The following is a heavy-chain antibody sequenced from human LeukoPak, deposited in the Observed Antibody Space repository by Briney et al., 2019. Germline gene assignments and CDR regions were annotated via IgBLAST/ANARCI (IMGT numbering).Heavy chain of an antibody. CDR1: GFTFSGYG. V-gene: IGHV3-33*01. CDR2: VWANGNTK. J-gene: IGHJ4*02. CDR3: TRDNANRAYDY. Sequence: TGGSLRLSCEVSGFTFSGYGMHWVRQAPGKGLEWVAVVWANGNTKYYADSVKGRFTISRDNSKNTLHLQIDSLRAEDTATYYCTRDNANRAYDYWGQGTLVTVSS. D-gene: IGHD1-14*01.